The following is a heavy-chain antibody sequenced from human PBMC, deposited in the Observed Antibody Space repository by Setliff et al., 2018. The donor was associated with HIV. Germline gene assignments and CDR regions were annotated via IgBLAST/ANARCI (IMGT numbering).Heavy chain of an antibody. CDR3: AREDVMTGYSFDY. J-gene: IGHJ4*02. D-gene: IGHD3-9*01. CDR2: LLYDGSDD. V-gene: IGHV3-30*04. Sequence: LSLSCAASGFTFRSYAMHWVRQAPGKGLEWVAKLLYDGSDDFYSDSVKGRFTIPRDNSNNTLFLQMNSLRPEDTAAYYCAREDVMTGYSFDYWGQGTLVT. CDR1: GFTFRSYA.